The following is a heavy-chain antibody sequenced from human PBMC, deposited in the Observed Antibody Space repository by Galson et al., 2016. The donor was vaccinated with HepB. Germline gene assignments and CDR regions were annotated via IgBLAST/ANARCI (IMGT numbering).Heavy chain of an antibody. V-gene: IGHV2-70*01. CDR1: GFSLSTTGMC. J-gene: IGHJ5*02. CDR2: IDWDDDK. Sequence: PALVKPTQTLTLTCTFSGFSLSTTGMCVSWIRQPPGKALEWLALIDWDDDKYYSPSLETRLTISKDTSKNQVVLSMTNMDPLDTATYYCARTNINGWYEGHWFDPWGQGTLVIVSS. D-gene: IGHD6-19*01. CDR3: ARTNINGWYEGHWFDP.